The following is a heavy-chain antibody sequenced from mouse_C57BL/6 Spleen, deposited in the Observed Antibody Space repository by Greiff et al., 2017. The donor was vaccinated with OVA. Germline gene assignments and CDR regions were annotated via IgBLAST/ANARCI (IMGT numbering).Heavy chain of an antibody. D-gene: IGHD2-4*01. V-gene: IGHV3-5*01. J-gene: IGHJ3*01. CDR3: ARDDDYDGSWFAY. CDR1: GISITTGNYR. CDR2: IYYSGTI. Sequence: DVQLQESGPGLVKPSQTVFLTCTVTGISITTGNYRWSWIRQFPGNKLEWIGYIYYSGTITYNPSLTSRTTITRDTPKNQFFLEMNSLTAEDTATYYCARDDDYDGSWFAYWGQGTLVTVSA.